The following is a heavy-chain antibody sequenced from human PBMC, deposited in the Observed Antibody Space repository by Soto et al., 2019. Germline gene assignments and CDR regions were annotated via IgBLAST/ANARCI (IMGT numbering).Heavy chain of an antibody. CDR3: ARDPQYNSGWYFDY. CDR1: GFTFSSYG. CDR2: IWYDGSKK. Sequence: QVQLVESGGGVVQPGRSLRLSCATSGFTFSSYGMHWVRQAPGKGLEWVAVIWYDGSKKYYADSVKGRFTISRDNSMNTVYLQMNSLRAEDTAVYYCARDPQYNSGWYFDYWGQGTLVTVSS. D-gene: IGHD6-19*01. J-gene: IGHJ4*02. V-gene: IGHV3-33*01.